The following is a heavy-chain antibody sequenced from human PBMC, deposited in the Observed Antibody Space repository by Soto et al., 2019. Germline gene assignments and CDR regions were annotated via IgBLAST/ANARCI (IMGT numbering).Heavy chain of an antibody. CDR3: ASGVSGPTYYDILTGPLGSSIYYYSGMDV. Sequence: QVQLVQSGAEVKKPGSSVKVSCKASGGTFSSYAISWVRQAPGQGLEWMGGIIPIFGTANYAQKFQGRVTITADESKSTGYMELSRLRCEDTAVYYCASGVSGPTYYDILTGPLGSSIYYYSGMDVWGQGTTVTVSS. D-gene: IGHD3-9*01. CDR2: IIPIFGTA. CDR1: GGTFSSYA. V-gene: IGHV1-69*01. J-gene: IGHJ6*02.